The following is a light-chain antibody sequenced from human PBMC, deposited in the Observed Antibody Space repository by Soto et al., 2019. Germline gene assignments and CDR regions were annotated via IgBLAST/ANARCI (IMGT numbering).Light chain of an antibody. CDR1: QSISTN. CDR3: HQYENWPKT. J-gene: IGKJ1*01. Sequence: EIVMTQSPPTLSVSPGERATLSCRASQSISTNLAWFQQKPGQAPSLLIFRASIRASGVPARFSGSGSGTEFTLTISSLQSEDFAVYFCHQYENWPKTFGQGTKVDIK. V-gene: IGKV3-15*01. CDR2: RAS.